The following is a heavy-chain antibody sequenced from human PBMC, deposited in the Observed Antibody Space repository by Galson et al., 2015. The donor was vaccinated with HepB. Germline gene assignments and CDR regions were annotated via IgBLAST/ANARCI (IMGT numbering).Heavy chain of an antibody. CDR3: ARPYGDYGDYVGY. V-gene: IGHV5-51*03. Sequence: QSGAEVKKPGESLRISCEASGYRFTKYWIAWVRQMPGKGLEWMGIIYPGDSDTRYSPSFQDQVTISADKSINTAYLQWSSLKASGTAMYYCARPYGDYGDYVGYWGQRTLVTVSS. CDR2: IYPGDSDT. J-gene: IGHJ4*02. D-gene: IGHD4-17*01. CDR1: GYRFTKYW.